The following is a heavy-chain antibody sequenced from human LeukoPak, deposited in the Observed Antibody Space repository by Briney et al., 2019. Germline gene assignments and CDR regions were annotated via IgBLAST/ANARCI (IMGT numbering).Heavy chain of an antibody. Sequence: SVKVSCKASGGTFSSYAISWVRQAPGQGLEWMGRIIPILGIANYAQKFQGRVTITADKSTSTAYMELSSLRSEDTAVYYCARVRSTYYYDSSGFESAFDIWGQGTMVTVSS. CDR3: ARVRSTYYYDSSGFESAFDI. CDR2: IIPILGIA. D-gene: IGHD3-22*01. J-gene: IGHJ3*02. CDR1: GGTFSSYA. V-gene: IGHV1-69*04.